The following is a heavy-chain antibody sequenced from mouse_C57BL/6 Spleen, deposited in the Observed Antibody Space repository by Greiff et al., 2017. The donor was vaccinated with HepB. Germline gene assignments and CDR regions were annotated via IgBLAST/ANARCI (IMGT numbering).Heavy chain of an antibody. CDR1: GYAFSSYW. CDR3: ARGSSHYAMDY. J-gene: IGHJ4*01. D-gene: IGHD1-1*01. CDR2: IYPGDGDT. Sequence: QVQLQQSGAELVKPGASVKISCKASGYAFSSYWMNWVKQRPGKGLEWIGQIYPGDGDTNYNGKFKGKATLTADKSSSTAYMQLSSLTSADSAVYFCARGSSHYAMDYWGQGTSVTVSS. V-gene: IGHV1-80*01.